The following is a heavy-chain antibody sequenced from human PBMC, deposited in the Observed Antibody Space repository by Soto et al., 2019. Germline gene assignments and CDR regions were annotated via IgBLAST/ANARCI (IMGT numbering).Heavy chain of an antibody. Sequence: GGSLRLSCAASGFTFSSYSMNWVRQAPGKGLEWVSFITNNRSNKYYADSVKGRFTISRDNSKNTLYLQMNSLRAEDTAVYYCATLTIFGVVQHKYFDYWGQGTLVTVSS. CDR1: GFTFSSYS. V-gene: IGHV3-21*01. D-gene: IGHD3-3*01. CDR2: ITNNRSNK. J-gene: IGHJ4*02. CDR3: ATLTIFGVVQHKYFDY.